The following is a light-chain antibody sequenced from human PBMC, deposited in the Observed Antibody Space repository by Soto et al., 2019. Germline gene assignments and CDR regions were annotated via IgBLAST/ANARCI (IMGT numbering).Light chain of an antibody. CDR2: DAS. CDR1: KSVANNH. V-gene: IGKV3-20*01. CDR3: HHYTRSPIFT. J-gene: IGKJ3*01. Sequence: EVVLTQSPGTLSLSAGERATLSCRASKSVANNHLAWYQQKPGQTPRLLICDASTRAAGVPDRFSGSGSGTDFTLTISRLEPDDFGVYFCHHYTRSPIFTFGPGTTVD.